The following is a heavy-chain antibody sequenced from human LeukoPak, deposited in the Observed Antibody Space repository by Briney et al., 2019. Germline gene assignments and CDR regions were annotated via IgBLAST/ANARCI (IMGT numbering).Heavy chain of an antibody. D-gene: IGHD1-26*01. V-gene: IGHV3-21*01. CDR3: ATRILATSIDY. Sequence: GGSLRLSCAASGFTFSRYSMNWVRQAPGKGLEWVSSISSSSYIYYADSVKGRFTISRDNAKNSLYLQMNSLRAEDTAVYYCATRILATSIDYWGQGTLVTVSS. CDR1: GFTFSRYS. CDR2: ISSSSYI. J-gene: IGHJ4*02.